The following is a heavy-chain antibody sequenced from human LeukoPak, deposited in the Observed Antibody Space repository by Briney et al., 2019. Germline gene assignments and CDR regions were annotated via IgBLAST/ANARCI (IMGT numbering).Heavy chain of an antibody. CDR2: INHSGST. J-gene: IGHJ4*02. Sequence: SETLSLTCAVYGGSFRGYYWSWIRPPPGKGLEWIGEINHSGSTNYNPSLKSRVTISVDTSKNQFSLKLSSVTAADTAVYYCARGHTTLDYWGQGTLVTVSS. V-gene: IGHV4-34*01. CDR1: GGSFRGYY. D-gene: IGHD1-26*01. CDR3: ARGHTTLDY.